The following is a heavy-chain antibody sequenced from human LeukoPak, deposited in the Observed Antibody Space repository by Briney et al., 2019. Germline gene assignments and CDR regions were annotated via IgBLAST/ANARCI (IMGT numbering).Heavy chain of an antibody. CDR2: IYYSGST. J-gene: IGHJ4*02. V-gene: IGHV4-30-4*01. CDR3: ARFDYDILTGYYSY. D-gene: IGHD3-9*01. Sequence: PSETLSLTCTVSGGSISSGDYYWSWIRQPPGKGLEWIGYIYYSGSTYYNPSLKSRVTISVDTSKNQFSLKLSSVTAADTAVYYCARFDYDILTGYYSYWGQGTLVTVSS. CDR1: GGSISSGDYY.